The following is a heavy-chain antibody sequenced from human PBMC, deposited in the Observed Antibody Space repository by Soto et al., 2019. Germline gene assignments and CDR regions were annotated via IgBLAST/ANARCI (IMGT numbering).Heavy chain of an antibody. CDR1: GGSMNRLY. J-gene: IGHJ4*02. CDR3: ARSGNSYATGYFDY. CDR2: TFSSGTA. Sequence: QVQLQESGPGLVKPSETLSLSCTVSGGSMNRLYWSWVRQAPGKGPEWIGFTFSSGTANYNASLKSRVTISIDTSKNRFSLQLNSVTAADTAVYYCARSGNSYATGYFDYWGPGILVTVSS. V-gene: IGHV4-59*01. D-gene: IGHD5-18*01.